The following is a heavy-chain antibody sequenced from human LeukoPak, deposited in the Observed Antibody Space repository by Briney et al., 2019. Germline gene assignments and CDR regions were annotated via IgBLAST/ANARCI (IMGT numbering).Heavy chain of an antibody. V-gene: IGHV4-30-2*01. J-gene: IGHJ6*02. CDR3: ARTFADSSSWYAFGMDV. Sequence: SETLSLTCAVSGGSISSGGYSWSWIRQPPGKGLEWIGYIYHSGSTYYNPSLKSRVTISVDTSKNQFSLKLSSVTAADTAVYYCARTFADSSSWYAFGMDVWGQGTTVTVSS. CDR2: IYHSGST. D-gene: IGHD6-13*01. CDR1: GGSISSGGYS.